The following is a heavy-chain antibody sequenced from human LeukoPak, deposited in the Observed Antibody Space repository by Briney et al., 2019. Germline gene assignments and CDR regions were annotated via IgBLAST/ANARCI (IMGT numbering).Heavy chain of an antibody. V-gene: IGHV5-51*01. Sequence: GESLKISCKGSGYSFTSYWIGWVRQMPGKGLEWMGIIYPGDSDTRYSPSFQGQVTISADKSISTAYLQWSSLKASDTAMYYCARQKRAIFGVGPDAFDIWGQGTMVTVSS. D-gene: IGHD3-3*01. CDR1: GYSFTSYW. CDR3: ARQKRAIFGVGPDAFDI. CDR2: IYPGDSDT. J-gene: IGHJ3*02.